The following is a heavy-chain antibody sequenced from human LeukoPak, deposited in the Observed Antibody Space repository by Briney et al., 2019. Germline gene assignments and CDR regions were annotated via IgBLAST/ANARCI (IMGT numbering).Heavy chain of an antibody. D-gene: IGHD3-10*01. CDR3: AKALMVQGVIISFDY. CDR2: ISGSGGST. V-gene: IGHV3-23*01. J-gene: IGHJ4*02. CDR1: GFTLSSYS. Sequence: PGGSLRLSCAASGFTLSSYSLNWVRQAPGKGLEWVSAISGSGGSTYYADSVKGRFTISRDNSKNTLYLQMNSLRAEDTAVYYCAKALMVQGVIISFDYWGQGTLVTVSS.